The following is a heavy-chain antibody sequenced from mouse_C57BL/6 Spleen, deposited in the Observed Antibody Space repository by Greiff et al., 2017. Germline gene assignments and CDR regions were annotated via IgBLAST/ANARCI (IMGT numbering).Heavy chain of an antibody. CDR1: GYAFTSYW. V-gene: IGHV1-80*01. CDR3: ARSGYYGSSSLAY. J-gene: IGHJ3*01. D-gene: IGHD1-1*01. CDR2: IYPGDGDT. Sequence: VQLQQSGAELVKPGASVKISCKASGYAFTSYWMHWVKQRPGKGLEWIGQIYPGDGDTNYNGKFKGKATLTGDKSSSTAYMQLSSLTSEDSGVYFCARSGYYGSSSLAYWGQGTLVTVSA.